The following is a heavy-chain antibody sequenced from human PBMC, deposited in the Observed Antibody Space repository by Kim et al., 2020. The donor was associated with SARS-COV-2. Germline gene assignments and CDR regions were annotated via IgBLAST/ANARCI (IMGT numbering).Heavy chain of an antibody. J-gene: IGHJ6*02. Sequence: KFQGRVTITADKSTSTAYMELSSLRSEDTAVYYCARETTGREYYYYGMDVWGQGTTVTVSS. CDR3: ARETTGREYYYYGMDV. V-gene: IGHV1-69*04. D-gene: IGHD1-1*01.